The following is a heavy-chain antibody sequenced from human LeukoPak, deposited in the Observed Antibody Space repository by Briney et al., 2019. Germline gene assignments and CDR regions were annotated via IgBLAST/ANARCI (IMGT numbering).Heavy chain of an antibody. CDR2: IYYSGST. Sequence: SETLSLTCTVSGYSISSGYYWGWIRQPPGKGLEWIGYIYYSGSTYYNPSLKSRVTISVDTSKNQFSLKLSSVTAADTAVYYCARVGGSGINWFDPWGQGTLVTVSS. D-gene: IGHD3-10*01. CDR1: GYSISSGYY. J-gene: IGHJ5*02. CDR3: ARVGGSGINWFDP. V-gene: IGHV4-38-2*02.